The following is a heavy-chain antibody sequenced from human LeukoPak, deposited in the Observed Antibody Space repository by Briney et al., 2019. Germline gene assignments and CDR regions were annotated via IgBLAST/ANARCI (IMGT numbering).Heavy chain of an antibody. V-gene: IGHV4-34*01. CDR2: INHSGST. CDR1: GGSFSGYY. CDR3: ARGLEAAAGNWFDP. D-gene: IGHD6-13*01. Sequence: PSETLSLTCAVYGGSFSGYYWSWIRQPPGKGLEWIGEINHSGSTNYSPSLKSRVTISVDTSKNQFSLKLSSVTAADTAVYYCARGLEAAAGNWFDPWGQGTLVTVSS. J-gene: IGHJ5*02.